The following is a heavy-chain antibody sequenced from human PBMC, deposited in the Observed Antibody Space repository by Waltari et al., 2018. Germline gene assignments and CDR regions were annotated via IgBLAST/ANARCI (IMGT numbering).Heavy chain of an antibody. J-gene: IGHJ6*02. CDR3: ARSGSGSYFYYYYGMDV. CDR1: GGTFSSYA. CDR2: IIPILGIA. Sequence: QVQLVQSGAEVKKPGSSVKVSCKASGGTFSSYAISWVRQAPGQGLEWMGRIIPILGIANDAQKFQGRVTITADKSTSTAYMELSSLRSEDTAVYYCARSGSGSYFYYYYGMDVWGQGTTVTVSS. D-gene: IGHD3-10*01. V-gene: IGHV1-69*04.